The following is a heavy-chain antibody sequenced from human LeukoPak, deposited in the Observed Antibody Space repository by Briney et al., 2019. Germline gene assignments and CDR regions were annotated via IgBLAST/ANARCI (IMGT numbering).Heavy chain of an antibody. V-gene: IGHV4-39*01. Sequence: SETLSLTCAVSAGSTVTSNYYWAYVRQAPGGGLEWIGSVYYTGTTYYNPSLGSRVSISVDTSKNQFSLKLSSVTAADTAVYYCARLDPLGLQIWAGGLDYWGQGTLVTVSS. D-gene: IGHD5-18*01. CDR1: AGSTVTSNYY. CDR2: VYYTGTT. J-gene: IGHJ4*02. CDR3: ARLDPLGLQIWAGGLDY.